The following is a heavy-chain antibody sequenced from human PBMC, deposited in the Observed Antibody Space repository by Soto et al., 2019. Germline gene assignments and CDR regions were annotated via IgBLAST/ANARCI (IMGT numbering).Heavy chain of an antibody. CDR2: IIPIFGTA. CDR1: GGTFRSYA. Sequence: SVKVSCQDSGGTFRSYAISWVRQAPGQGLEWMGGIIPIFGTANYAQKFQGRVTITADESTITAYMDLSSLRSGDTAVYYCARVPRWGDYVWGSPTPRGVFDIWGQGKMVTV. CDR3: ARVPRWGDYVWGSPTPRGVFDI. V-gene: IGHV1-69*13. D-gene: IGHD3-16*01. J-gene: IGHJ3*02.